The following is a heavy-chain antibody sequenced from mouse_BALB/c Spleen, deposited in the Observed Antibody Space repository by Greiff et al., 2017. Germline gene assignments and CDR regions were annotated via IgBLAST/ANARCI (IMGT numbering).Heavy chain of an antibody. CDR1: GYAFTNYL. Sequence: QVQLQQSGAELVRPGTSVKVSCKASGYAFTNYLIEWVKQRPGQGLEWIGVINPGSGGTNYNEKFKGKATLTADKSSSTAYMQLSSLTSDDSAVYFCARRPYYAMDYWGQGTSVTVSS. V-gene: IGHV1-54*01. J-gene: IGHJ4*01. CDR3: ARRPYYAMDY. CDR2: INPGSGGT.